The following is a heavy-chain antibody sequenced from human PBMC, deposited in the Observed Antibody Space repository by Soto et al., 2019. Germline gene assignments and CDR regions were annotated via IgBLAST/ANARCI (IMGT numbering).Heavy chain of an antibody. J-gene: IGHJ4*02. Sequence: PGGSLRLSCAASGFTFSSYAMHWVRQAPGKGLEWVAVISYDGSNKYYADSVKGRFTISRDNSKNTLYLQMNSLRAEDTAVYYCARASGYYSTFDYWGQGTLVTVSS. CDR3: ARASGYYSTFDY. D-gene: IGHD3-22*01. CDR1: GFTFSSYA. CDR2: ISYDGSNK. V-gene: IGHV3-30-3*01.